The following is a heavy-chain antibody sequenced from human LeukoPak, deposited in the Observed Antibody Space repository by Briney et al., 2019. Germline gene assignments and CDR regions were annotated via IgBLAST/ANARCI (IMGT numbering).Heavy chain of an antibody. V-gene: IGHV1-2*02. J-gene: IGHJ6*02. Sequence: ASVTVSCKASGYTSTGYYMHWVRQAPGQGLEWVGWINPNSGGTNYAQKFQGRVTMTRDTSISTAYMELSRLRSDDTAVYYCASGCSSTSCYPGGIYYYGMDVWGQGTTVTVSS. CDR1: GYTSTGYY. CDR3: ASGCSSTSCYPGGIYYYGMDV. D-gene: IGHD2-2*01. CDR2: INPNSGGT.